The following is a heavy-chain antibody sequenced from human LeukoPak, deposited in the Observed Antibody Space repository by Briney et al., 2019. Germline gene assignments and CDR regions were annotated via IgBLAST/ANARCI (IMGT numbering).Heavy chain of an antibody. V-gene: IGHV4-59*01. D-gene: IGHD3-10*01. Sequence: SETLSLTCTVAGDSIRRYYWSWLRQPPGKGLEWIGYIIYSGSTNYTPSLTCRVTLSVDTSKFQFSLKLSSVTAVDTAVYYCARETYYYGSGIRYFDLWGRGTLVTVSS. CDR3: ARETYYYGSGIRYFDL. J-gene: IGHJ2*01. CDR1: GDSIRRYY. CDR2: IIYSGST.